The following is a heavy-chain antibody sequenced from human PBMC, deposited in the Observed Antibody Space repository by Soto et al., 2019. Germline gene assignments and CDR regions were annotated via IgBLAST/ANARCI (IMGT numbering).Heavy chain of an antibody. CDR3: AKRPLTAAGFDY. CDR2: ITGSGGGT. V-gene: IGHV3-23*01. CDR1: GFTFSNYA. D-gene: IGHD6-13*01. Sequence: GGSLRLSCAASGFTFSNYAMTWVRQAPGKGLEWVSVITGSGGGTYFVDSVKGRFTISRDNSKNTVYLQMNSLRAEDTAVYYCAKRPLTAAGFDYWGQGTLVNVS. J-gene: IGHJ4*02.